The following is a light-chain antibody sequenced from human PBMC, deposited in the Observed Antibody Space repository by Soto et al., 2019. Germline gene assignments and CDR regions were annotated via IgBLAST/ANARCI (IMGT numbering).Light chain of an antibody. CDR2: KAS. J-gene: IGKJ1*01. CDR1: QSISSW. Sequence: DIQMTQSPSTLSASVGDRVTITCRASQSISSWLAWYQQKPGKAPKLLIYKASSLESGVPSRFSGSGSGTEFTLTIRNLQPDAFATYYCQQYNSYWTFGQGTKVEIK. V-gene: IGKV1-5*03. CDR3: QQYNSYWT.